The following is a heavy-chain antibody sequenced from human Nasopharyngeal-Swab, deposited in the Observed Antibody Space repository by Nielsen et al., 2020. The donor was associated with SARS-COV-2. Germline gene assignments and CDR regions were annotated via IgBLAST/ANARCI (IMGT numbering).Heavy chain of an antibody. J-gene: IGHJ3*02. V-gene: IGHV3-21*01. D-gene: IGHD3-22*01. CDR3: ARDSYYYDSSGMGPCAFDI. CDR1: GSTFSSYS. CDR2: ISSSSSYI. Sequence: GGSLRLSCAASGSTFSSYSMNWVRQAPGKGLEWVSSISSSSSYIYYADSVKGRFTISRDNAKNSLYLQMNSLRAEDTAVYYCARDSYYYDSSGMGPCAFDIWGQGTMVTVSS.